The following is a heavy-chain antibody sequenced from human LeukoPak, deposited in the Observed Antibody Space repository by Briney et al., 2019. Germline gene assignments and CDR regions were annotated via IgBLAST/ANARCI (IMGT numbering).Heavy chain of an antibody. J-gene: IGHJ4*02. CDR1: GGSFSGYY. Sequence: PSETLSLTCAVYGGSFSGYYWSWIRQPPGKGLEWIGEINHSGSTNYNPSLKSRVTISVDTSKNQFSLKLSSVTAADTAVYYCARGLLDSYYYDSSGYYPLDYWGQGTLVTVSS. D-gene: IGHD3-22*01. CDR3: ARGLLDSYYYDSSGYYPLDY. V-gene: IGHV4-34*01. CDR2: INHSGST.